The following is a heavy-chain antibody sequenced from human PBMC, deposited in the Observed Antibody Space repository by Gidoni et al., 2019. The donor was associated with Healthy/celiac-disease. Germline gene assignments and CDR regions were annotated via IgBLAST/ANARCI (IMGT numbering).Heavy chain of an antibody. D-gene: IGHD6-13*01. CDR1: GFTFSSYS. CDR3: ARDLSYSRIGWFDP. V-gene: IGHV3-21*01. CDR2: ISSSSSYI. Sequence: EVQLVESGGGLVKPGGSLRLSCAASGFTFSSYSMNWVRQAPGKGLEWVSSISSSSSYIYYADSVKGRFTISRDNAKNSLYLQMNSLRAEDTAVYYCARDLSYSRIGWFDPWGQGTLVTVSS. J-gene: IGHJ5*02.